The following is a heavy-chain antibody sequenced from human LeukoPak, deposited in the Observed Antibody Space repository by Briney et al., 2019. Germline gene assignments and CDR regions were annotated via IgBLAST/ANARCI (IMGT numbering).Heavy chain of an antibody. CDR3: AKDIAVAGMTFWYFDL. J-gene: IGHJ2*01. D-gene: IGHD6-19*01. Sequence: PVGSLRLSCAASVFTFSEYAMHWVRQAPGEGLGWGSGISWNSGSIGYADSVKGRVTTSRDNAKNSLYLQMTSLRVEDTALYYCAKDIAVAGMTFWYFDLWGRGTLVTVSS. V-gene: IGHV3-9*01. CDR2: ISWNSGSI. CDR1: VFTFSEYA.